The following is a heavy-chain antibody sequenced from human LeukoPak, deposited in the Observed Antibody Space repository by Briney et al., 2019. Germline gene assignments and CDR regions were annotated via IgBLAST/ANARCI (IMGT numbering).Heavy chain of an antibody. V-gene: IGHV3-48*02. D-gene: IGHD5-18*01. CDR3: AKDRGYSHGFDY. CDR1: GFTFSTYS. CDR2: ISGSSSSSDGGAI. J-gene: IGHJ4*02. Sequence: AGGSLRLSCTASGFTFSTYSMNWVRQAPGRGLEWVSYISGSSSSSDGGAIQYADSVKGRFTISRDNAKNSLYLQMNGLRDEDTAVYNCAKDRGYSHGFDYWGQGTLVTVSS.